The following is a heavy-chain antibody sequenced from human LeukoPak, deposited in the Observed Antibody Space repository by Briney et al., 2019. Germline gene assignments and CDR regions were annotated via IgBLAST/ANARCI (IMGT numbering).Heavy chain of an antibody. V-gene: IGHV3-11*03. D-gene: IGHD5-12*01. CDR3: ARCGYSGYDYCDS. Sequence: GGSLRLSCAASGFSFSDYYMSWLRQAPGKGLEWVSYISTSSRNTNYADSVKGRFTISRDNAKNSLYLQMNSLRAEDTAVYYCARCGYSGYDYCDSWGQGTLVTVSS. CDR2: ISTSSRNT. CDR1: GFSFSDYY. J-gene: IGHJ4*02.